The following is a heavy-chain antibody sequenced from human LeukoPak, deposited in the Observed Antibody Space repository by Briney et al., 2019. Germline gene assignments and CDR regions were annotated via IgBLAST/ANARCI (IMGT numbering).Heavy chain of an antibody. J-gene: IGHJ3*02. V-gene: IGHV3-23*01. CDR2: ISGSGGST. Sequence: GGSLRLSCAASGFTFSSYAMSWVRQAPGKGLEWVSAISGSGGSTYYADSVKGRFTISRDNSKNTLYLQMNSLRAEHTAVYYCAKHIDITMIVVVIHDDAFDIWGQGTMVTVSS. D-gene: IGHD3-22*01. CDR3: AKHIDITMIVVVIHDDAFDI. CDR1: GFTFSSYA.